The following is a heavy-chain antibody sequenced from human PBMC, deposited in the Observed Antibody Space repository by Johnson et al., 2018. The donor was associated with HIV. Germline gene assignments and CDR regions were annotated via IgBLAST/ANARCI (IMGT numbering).Heavy chain of an antibody. CDR1: GFTFSSYA. CDR2: ISYDGSSK. CDR3: ARVAGDRFVGFDAFDI. Sequence: QVQLVESGGGVVQPGRSLRLSCAASGFTFSSYAMHWVRQDPGKGLEWVAVISYDGSSKYYAESVKGRFTISRDNSKNTLYLQMNSLRAEDTAVYYCARVAGDRFVGFDAFDIWGQGTMVTVSS. V-gene: IGHV3-30*14. J-gene: IGHJ3*02. D-gene: IGHD6-19*01.